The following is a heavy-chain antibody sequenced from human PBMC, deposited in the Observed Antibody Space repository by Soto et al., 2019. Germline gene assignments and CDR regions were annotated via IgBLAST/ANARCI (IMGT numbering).Heavy chain of an antibody. D-gene: IGHD3-10*01. J-gene: IGHJ6*02. CDR3: AKGLGAYYYYGLDV. CDR1: GFTFGDYA. V-gene: IGHV3-9*01. CDR2: ISWNRGSI. Sequence: VQLVECGGGLVQPGRSLRLSCAASGFTFGDYAMHWVRQAPGKGLEWVSGISWNRGSIDYADSVKGRFTISRDNAKKSLYLQMNSLRGEDTALYYCAKGLGAYYYYGLDVWGQGTTVTVSS.